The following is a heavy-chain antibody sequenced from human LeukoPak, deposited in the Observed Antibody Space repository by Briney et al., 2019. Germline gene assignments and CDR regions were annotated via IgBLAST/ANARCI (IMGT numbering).Heavy chain of an antibody. CDR3: ARRRYSSSWSDAFDI. D-gene: IGHD6-13*01. CDR2: IYYSGST. Sequence: SETLSLTCTVSGGSISSYYWSWIRQPPGKGLEWIGYIYYSGSTNYNPSLKSRVTISVDTSKNQFSLKLGSVTAADTAVYYCARRRYSSSWSDAFDIWGQGTMVTVSS. V-gene: IGHV4-59*08. CDR1: GGSISSYY. J-gene: IGHJ3*02.